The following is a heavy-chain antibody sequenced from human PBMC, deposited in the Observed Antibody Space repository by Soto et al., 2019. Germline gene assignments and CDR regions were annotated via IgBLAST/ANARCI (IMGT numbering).Heavy chain of an antibody. CDR1: GFTFRSYA. Sequence: QGQLVQSGGGVVQPGGSLRLSCSASGFTFRSYAIHWVRQAPGKGLEWVADVSFDGSHKTYAVPVRGRFTLSRDNSKKTVYLQRNSLRAEDTAFYYCAKLGDAVSGFCYFGGQGTQVAVSA. CDR3: AKLGDAVSGFCYF. V-gene: IGHV3-30*18. D-gene: IGHD3-22*01. J-gene: IGHJ4*02. CDR2: VSFDGSHK.